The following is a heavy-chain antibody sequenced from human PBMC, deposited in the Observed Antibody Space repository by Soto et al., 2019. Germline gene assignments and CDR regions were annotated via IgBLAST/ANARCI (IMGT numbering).Heavy chain of an antibody. CDR1: GLSVCRGSYY. V-gene: IGHV4-61*01. CDR3: ARDFRYYDSSGYGAFDI. CDR2: IYYSGST. D-gene: IGHD3-22*01. Sequence: ETLCLPFTISGLSVCRGSYYWSWIRQPPGKGLEWIGYIYYSGSTNYNPSLKSRVTISVDTSKNQFSLKLSSVTAADTAVYYCARDFRYYDSSGYGAFDIWGQGTMVTVSS. J-gene: IGHJ3*02.